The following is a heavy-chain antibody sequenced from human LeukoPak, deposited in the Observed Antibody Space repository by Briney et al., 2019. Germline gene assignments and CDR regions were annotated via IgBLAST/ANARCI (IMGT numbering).Heavy chain of an antibody. Sequence: PSETLSLTCSVSGGSLGSYFWHWIRQPPGKGLEWMGYIYDSGTTAYSPSLKRRVTMSVDTSKNQFSLNLNSVTAADTAVYYCARDPDGYKFFDYWGRGGPVIVSS. D-gene: IGHD5-24*01. CDR1: GGSLGSYF. CDR2: IYDSGTT. V-gene: IGHV4-59*01. CDR3: ARDPDGYKFFDY. J-gene: IGHJ4*02.